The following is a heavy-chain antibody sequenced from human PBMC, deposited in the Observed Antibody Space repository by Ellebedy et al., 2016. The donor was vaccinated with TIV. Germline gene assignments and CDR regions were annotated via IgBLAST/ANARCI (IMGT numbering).Heavy chain of an antibody. J-gene: IGHJ4*02. D-gene: IGHD3-9*01. CDR2: ISSSSAYT. Sequence: PGGSLRLSCSASGFTFSSRSLTWVRQAPGRGLEWVSSISSSSAYTYYADSVKGRFTISRDNAKNSLHLQMNSLRAEDTAVYYCAREQSPYYEILTGSFDYWGQGALVTVSS. CDR3: AREQSPYYEILTGSFDY. CDR1: GFTFSSRS. V-gene: IGHV3-21*01.